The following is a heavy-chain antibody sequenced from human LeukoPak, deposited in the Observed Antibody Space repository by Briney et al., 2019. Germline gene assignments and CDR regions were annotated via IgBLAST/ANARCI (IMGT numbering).Heavy chain of an antibody. CDR2: ISAYNGNT. V-gene: IGHV1-18*01. Sequence: ASVKVSCKASGYTFTSYGISWVRQAPGQGLEWMGWISAYNGNTNYAQKLQGRVTMTTDTSTSTAYMELRSLRSDDTAVYYCARGLYSSGWSTGGWFDPWGQGTLVTVSS. J-gene: IGHJ5*02. CDR3: ARGLYSSGWSTGGWFDP. D-gene: IGHD6-19*01. CDR1: GYTFTSYG.